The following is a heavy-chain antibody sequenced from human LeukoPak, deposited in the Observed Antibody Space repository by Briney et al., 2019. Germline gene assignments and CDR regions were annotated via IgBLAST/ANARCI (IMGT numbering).Heavy chain of an antibody. CDR3: TRDPRHFDS. J-gene: IGHJ5*01. CDR2: ISGSGHDI. Sequence: NSGGSLRLSCAASGFTFSDSYMTWVRQAPGKGAEWVAYISGSGHDINYSDSVKGRFTISRDNAKNSLYLQMSSLRVEDTAVYYCTRDPRHFDSCGQGTLVTVSS. V-gene: IGHV3-11*04. CDR1: GFTFSDSY. D-gene: IGHD6-6*01.